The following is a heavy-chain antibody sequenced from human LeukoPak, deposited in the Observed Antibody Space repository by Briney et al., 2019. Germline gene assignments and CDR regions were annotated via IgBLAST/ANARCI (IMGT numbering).Heavy chain of an antibody. D-gene: IGHD3-10*01. CDR3: AKDHADPVLLWFGELPNWFDP. J-gene: IGHJ5*02. V-gene: IGHV3-23*01. CDR1: GFTFSSYA. CDR2: IRGSGGST. Sequence: GGSLRLSCAASGFTFSSYAMSWVRQAPGKGLEWVSAIRGSGGSTYYADSVKGRFTISRDNSKNTLYLQMNSLRAEDTAVYYCAKDHADPVLLWFGELPNWFDPWGQGTLVTVSS.